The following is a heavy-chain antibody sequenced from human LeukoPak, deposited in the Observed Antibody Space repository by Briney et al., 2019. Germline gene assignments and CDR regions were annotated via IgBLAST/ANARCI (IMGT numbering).Heavy chain of an antibody. D-gene: IGHD3-9*01. V-gene: IGHV4-34*01. CDR2: INHSGST. CDR1: GGSFSGYY. J-gene: IGHJ4*02. Sequence: SETLSLTCAVYGGSFSGYYWSWIRQPPGKGLEWIGEINHSGSTNYNPSLKSRVTISVGTSKNQFTLKLSSVTAADTAVYYCARSSYDILTGYYISGYFDYWGQGTLVTVSS. CDR3: ARSSYDILTGYYISGYFDY.